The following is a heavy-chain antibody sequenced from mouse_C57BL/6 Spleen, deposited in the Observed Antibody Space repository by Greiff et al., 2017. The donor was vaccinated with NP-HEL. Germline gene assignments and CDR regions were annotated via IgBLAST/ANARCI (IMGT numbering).Heavy chain of an antibody. CDR2: ISSGSSTI. CDR3: ARPITTVVATPFAY. Sequence: DVKLVESGGGLVKPGGSLKLSCAASGFTFSDYGMHWVRQAPEKGLEWVAYISSGSSTIYYADTVKGRFTISRDNAKNTLFLQMTSLRSEDTAMYYCARPITTVVATPFAYWGQGTLVTVSA. CDR1: GFTFSDYG. V-gene: IGHV5-17*01. J-gene: IGHJ3*01. D-gene: IGHD1-1*01.